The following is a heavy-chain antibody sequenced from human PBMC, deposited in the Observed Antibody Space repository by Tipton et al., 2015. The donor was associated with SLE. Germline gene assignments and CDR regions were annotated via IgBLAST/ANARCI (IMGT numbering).Heavy chain of an antibody. V-gene: IGHV4-38-2*01. CDR1: GYSISSVYY. J-gene: IGHJ5*02. CDR2: IYHRGST. D-gene: IGHD6-13*01. Sequence: LRLSCAVSGYSISSVYYWGWIRQPPGKGLEWIGSIYHRGSTYYNPSLKSRVTISVDTSKNQFSLKLTSVTAADTAVYYCASGHSDSWREGWFDPWGQGTLVTVSS. CDR3: ASGHSDSWREGWFDP.